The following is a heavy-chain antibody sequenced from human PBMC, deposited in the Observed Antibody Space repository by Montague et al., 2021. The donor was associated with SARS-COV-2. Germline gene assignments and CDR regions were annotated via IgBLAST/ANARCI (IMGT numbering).Heavy chain of an antibody. CDR2: IKRDGSEK. CDR3: AKNVGYCSGASCHNWFDP. Sequence: SLRLSCAASGFTFSSNWMSWVRQAPGKGLEWVANIKRDGSEKYYVDSVKGRFTISRDNAKNSLYLQMNSLGAEDTAVYYCAKNVGYCSGASCHNWFDPWGQGALVTVSS. D-gene: IGHD2-15*01. V-gene: IGHV3-7*01. CDR1: GFTFSSNW. J-gene: IGHJ5*02.